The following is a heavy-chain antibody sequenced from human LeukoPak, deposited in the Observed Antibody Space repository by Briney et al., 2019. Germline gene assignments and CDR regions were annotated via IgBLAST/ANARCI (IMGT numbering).Heavy chain of an antibody. Sequence: PSETLSLTCTVSGGSISSYYWSWIRQPPGKGLEWIGYIYYSGSTNYNPSLKSRVTISVDTSKNQFSLKLSSVTAADTAVYYCAARPFYYGSGSYPPFSYWGQGTLVTVSS. CDR2: IYYSGST. CDR1: GGSISSYY. J-gene: IGHJ4*02. D-gene: IGHD3-10*01. V-gene: IGHV4-59*01. CDR3: AARPFYYGSGSYPPFSY.